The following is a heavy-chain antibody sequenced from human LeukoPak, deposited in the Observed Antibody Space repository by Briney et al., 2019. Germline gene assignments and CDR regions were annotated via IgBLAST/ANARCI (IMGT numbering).Heavy chain of an antibody. CDR3: GKHDSDYDGK. Sequence: PGGSLRLSCATSGFIFRIYGMHWVRQAPGKGLKWVAFISSDETNKNYADSVKGRFTISRDNSRNTLYLQMNSLRVEDTAVYYCGKHDSDYDGKWGQGSLVSVSS. CDR1: GFIFRIYG. J-gene: IGHJ4*02. CDR2: ISSDETNK. D-gene: IGHD5-12*01. V-gene: IGHV3-30*02.